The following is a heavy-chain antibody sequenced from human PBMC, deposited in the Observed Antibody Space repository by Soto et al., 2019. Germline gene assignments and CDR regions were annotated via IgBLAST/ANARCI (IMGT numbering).Heavy chain of an antibody. V-gene: IGHV3-74*01. J-gene: IGHJ4*01. CDR1: GFTFSSYW. Sequence: EVQLVESGGGLVQPGGSVRLSCAASGFTFSSYWMHWVRQAPGKGLMWVSRIHNDGSTTRYADSVKGRFTISRDNAKNTLYLQMSSLRVEDTAVYYCGRGNWTSYWGQGTLVTVSS. CDR2: IHNDGSTT. D-gene: IGHD1-20*01. CDR3: GRGNWTSY.